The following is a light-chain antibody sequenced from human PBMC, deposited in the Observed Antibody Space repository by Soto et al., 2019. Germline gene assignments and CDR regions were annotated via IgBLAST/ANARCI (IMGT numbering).Light chain of an antibody. J-gene: IGLJ3*02. Sequence: QSVLTQPPSASGTPGQRVTISCSGSTSNIGSNTVNWYHQLPGTAPKLLIYSNNQRPSGVPDRFSVSKSGTSASLAISRLQSEDEADYYCASWDDSLNGWVFGGGTKLTV. CDR3: ASWDDSLNGWV. V-gene: IGLV1-44*01. CDR1: TSNIGSNT. CDR2: SNN.